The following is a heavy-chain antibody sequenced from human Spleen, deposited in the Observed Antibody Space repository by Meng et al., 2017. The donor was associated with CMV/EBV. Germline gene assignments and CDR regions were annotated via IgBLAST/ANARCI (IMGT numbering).Heavy chain of an antibody. V-gene: IGHV4-34*01. CDR1: GGSFSDYF. J-gene: IGHJ4*02. CDR2: ITHSGNT. D-gene: IGHD2-2*01. CDR3: ARGPLFGSDTSCADY. Sequence: YGGSFSDYFWTWIRQPPGKGLEWIGEITHSGNTDYNPSLESRVTISVDTSKNQFSLKVSSVTAADTAVYYCARGPLFGSDTSCADYWGQGTLVTVSS.